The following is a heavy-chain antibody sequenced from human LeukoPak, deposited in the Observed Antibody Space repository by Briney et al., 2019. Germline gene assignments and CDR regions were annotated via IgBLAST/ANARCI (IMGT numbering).Heavy chain of an antibody. CDR3: ATSTIQTFYYFDY. D-gene: IGHD5-24*01. V-gene: IGHV3-30*04. J-gene: IGHJ4*02. Sequence: PGGSLRLSCAASGFTFSSYAMHWVRQAPGKGLEWVAVISYDGSNKYYADSVKGRFTVSRDNSKNTLYLQMNSLRAGDTAVYYCATSTIQTFYYFDYWGQGTLVTVSS. CDR2: ISYDGSNK. CDR1: GFTFSSYA.